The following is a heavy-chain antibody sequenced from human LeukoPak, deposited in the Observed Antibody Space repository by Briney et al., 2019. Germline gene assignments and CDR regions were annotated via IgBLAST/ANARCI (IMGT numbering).Heavy chain of an antibody. Sequence: GGSLRLSCAASGFIFSDYDMHWARQAPGKGLEWLAYVAKHGRIDYYADSVKGRFTASKDNSRSTAYLQMNSLTPDDSAVYYCARDLMWLVDYWGQGTLVTVS. D-gene: IGHD6-19*01. V-gene: IGHV3-30*02. CDR3: ARDLMWLVDY. CDR2: VAKHGRID. J-gene: IGHJ4*02. CDR1: GFIFSDYD.